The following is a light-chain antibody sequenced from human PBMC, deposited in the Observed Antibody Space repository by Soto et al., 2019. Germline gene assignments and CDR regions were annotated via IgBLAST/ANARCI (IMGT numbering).Light chain of an antibody. CDR3: SSYTSSSTPGV. Sequence: QSALTQPASVSGSPGQSITISCTGTSSDVGGYNYVSWYQRHPGKAPKLMIYDVSNRPSGVSNRFSGSKSGNTASLTISGLQAEDEADYYCSSYTSSSTPGVFGTGTQLTVL. CDR1: SSDVGGYNY. CDR2: DVS. V-gene: IGLV2-14*01. J-gene: IGLJ1*01.